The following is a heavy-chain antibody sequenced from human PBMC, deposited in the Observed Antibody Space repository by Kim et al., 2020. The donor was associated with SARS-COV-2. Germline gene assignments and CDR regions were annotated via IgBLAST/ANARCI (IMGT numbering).Heavy chain of an antibody. CDR2: ISYDGSNK. CDR1: GFTFSSYA. Sequence: GGSLRLSCAASGFTFSSYAMHWVRQAPGKGLEWVAVISYDGSNKYYADSVKGRFTISRDNSKNTLYLQMNSLRAEDTAVYYCAREAYGDYVDYWGQGTLV. CDR3: AREAYGDYVDY. V-gene: IGHV3-30*04. D-gene: IGHD4-17*01. J-gene: IGHJ4*02.